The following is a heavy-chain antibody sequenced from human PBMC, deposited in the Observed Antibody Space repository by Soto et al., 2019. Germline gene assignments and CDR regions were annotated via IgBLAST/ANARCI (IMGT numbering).Heavy chain of an antibody. CDR3: AKGYSSGWYYYYYYGMDV. D-gene: IGHD6-19*01. V-gene: IGHV1-2*02. CDR2: INPNSGGT. Sequence: ASVKVSCKASGYTFTGYYMHWVRQAPGQGLEWMGWINPNSGGTNYAQKFQGRVTMTRDTSISTAYMELSRLRSDDTAVYYCAKGYSSGWYYYYYYGMDVWGQGTTVTSP. CDR1: GYTFTGYY. J-gene: IGHJ6*02.